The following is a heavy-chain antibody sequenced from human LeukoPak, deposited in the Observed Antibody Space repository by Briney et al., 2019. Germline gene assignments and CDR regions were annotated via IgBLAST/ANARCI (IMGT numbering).Heavy chain of an antibody. V-gene: IGHV4-34*01. CDR2: INHSGSN. Sequence: SETLSLTCAVYGGSFSGYYWSWIRQPPGKGLEWIGEINHSGSNNYNPSLKSRVTISVDTSKNQFSLKLSSVTAADTAVYYCARGIVATISFDYWGQGTLVTVSS. CDR1: GGSFSGYY. D-gene: IGHD5-12*01. CDR3: ARGIVATISFDY. J-gene: IGHJ4*02.